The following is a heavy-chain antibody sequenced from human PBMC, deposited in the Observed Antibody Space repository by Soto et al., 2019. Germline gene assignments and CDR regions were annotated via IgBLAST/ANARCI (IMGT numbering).Heavy chain of an antibody. CDR1: GYTFTSYY. Sequence: QVQLVQSGAEVKKPGASVKVSCKASGYTFTSYYMHWVRQAPGQGLEWMGIINPSGGSTSYAQKFQVRVTMTRDTSTSTVYMELSSLRSEDTAVYYCARGPSEGIVVVVAATPDYWGQGTLVTVSS. CDR2: INPSGGST. J-gene: IGHJ4*02. V-gene: IGHV1-46*01. CDR3: ARGPSEGIVVVVAATPDY. D-gene: IGHD2-15*01.